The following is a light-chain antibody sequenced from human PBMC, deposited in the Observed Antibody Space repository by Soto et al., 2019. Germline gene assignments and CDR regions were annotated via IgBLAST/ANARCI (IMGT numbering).Light chain of an antibody. V-gene: IGKV4-1*01. J-gene: IGKJ4*01. Sequence: DIVMTQSPDSLAVSLGERATINCKSSQNVLYSSNNKNYLAWYQHKPGQPPKLLIYWASTRESGVPDRFSGSGSGTDFTLTISSLQAEDVAVYYCQQYFSAPLTFGGGTKVAIK. CDR3: QQYFSAPLT. CDR2: WAS. CDR1: QNVLYSSNNKNY.